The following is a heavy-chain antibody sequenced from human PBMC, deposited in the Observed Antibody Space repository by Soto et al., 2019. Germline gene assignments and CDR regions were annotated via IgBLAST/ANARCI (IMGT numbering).Heavy chain of an antibody. CDR2: VSGTDGRT. V-gene: IGHV3-23*01. Sequence: GGSLRLSCAASGFTFSSYAMGWVRQAPGKGLEWVSAVSGTDGRTYYADAVKGRFTISRDNSKNALYMEMNSLRAEDTAVYYCAKSNTDFWRGFWGAFPYLGQGTMVTVSS. J-gene: IGHJ4*02. D-gene: IGHD3-3*01. CDR3: AKSNTDFWRGFWGAFPY. CDR1: GFTFSSYA.